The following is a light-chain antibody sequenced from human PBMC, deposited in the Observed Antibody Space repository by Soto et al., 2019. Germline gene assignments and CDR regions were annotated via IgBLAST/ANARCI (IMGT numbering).Light chain of an antibody. CDR2: GAS. CDR3: QPYNNWPPWT. J-gene: IGKJ1*01. CDR1: QSVSSN. V-gene: IGKV3-15*01. Sequence: EIVMTQSPATLSVSPGERATLSCRASQSVSSNLAWYQQKPGQAPRLLIYGASTRATGIPARFSGSGSGTEFTRTISSLQSEDFAVYYCQPYNNWPPWTFGQGTKVDIK.